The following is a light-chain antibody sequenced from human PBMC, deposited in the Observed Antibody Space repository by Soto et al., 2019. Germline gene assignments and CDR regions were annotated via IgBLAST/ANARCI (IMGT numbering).Light chain of an antibody. CDR1: SSDVGSFDL. CDR3: CSYAGSSTWV. CDR2: EVN. Sequence: QSVLTQPASVSGSPGQSITISCTGTSSDVGSFDLVSWYQQHPGKVPKLMIYEVNKRPSGISNRFSGSKSGNTASLTISGLQAEYEADYYCCSYAGSSTWVFGGGTKLTVL. V-gene: IGLV2-23*02. J-gene: IGLJ3*02.